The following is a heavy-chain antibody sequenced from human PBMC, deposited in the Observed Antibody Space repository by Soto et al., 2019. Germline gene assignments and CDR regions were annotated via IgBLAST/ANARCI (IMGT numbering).Heavy chain of an antibody. CDR2: IYYSGST. J-gene: IGHJ5*02. CDR1: GGSMNTYY. D-gene: IGHD2-15*01. V-gene: IGHV4-59*05. CDR3: ARAGVAAAVNWFDP. Sequence: SETLSLTCSVSGGSMNTYYWTWIRLPPGKGLEWIGSIYYSGSTYYNPSLKSRVTISVDTSKNQFSLKLSSVTAADTAVYYCARAGVAAAVNWFDPWGQGTLVTVSS.